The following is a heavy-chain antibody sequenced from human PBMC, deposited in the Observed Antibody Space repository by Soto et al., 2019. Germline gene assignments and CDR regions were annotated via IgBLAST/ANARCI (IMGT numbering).Heavy chain of an antibody. V-gene: IGHV4-34*01. CDR1: GGSFSGYY. Sequence: SETLSLTCAVHGGSFSGYYWDWIRQPPGKGLEWIGEVNHGGTSNYNPSLKSRAIISVDTSKNQFSLKLSSVTAADTAVYYCASWLPRNWFDPWGQGTLVTVSS. D-gene: IGHD5-12*01. CDR3: ASWLPRNWFDP. CDR2: VNHGGTS. J-gene: IGHJ5*02.